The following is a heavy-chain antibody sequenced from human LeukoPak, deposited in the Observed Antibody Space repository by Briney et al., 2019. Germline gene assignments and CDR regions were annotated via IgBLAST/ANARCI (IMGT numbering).Heavy chain of an antibody. J-gene: IGHJ6*03. CDR1: GGTFSSYA. CDR3: ARRWYSYYYYYMDV. V-gene: IGHV1-8*02. Sequence: ASVKVSCKASGGTFSSYAINWVRQATGQGLEWMGWMNPNSGNTGYAQKFQGRVTMTRNTSISTAYMELSSLRSEDTAVYYCARRWYSYYYYYMDVWGKGTTVTISS. D-gene: IGHD6-13*01. CDR2: MNPNSGNT.